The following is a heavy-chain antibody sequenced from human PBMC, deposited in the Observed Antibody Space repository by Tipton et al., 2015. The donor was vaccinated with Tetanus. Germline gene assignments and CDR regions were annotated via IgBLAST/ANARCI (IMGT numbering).Heavy chain of an antibody. CDR1: GGSMSNNY. D-gene: IGHD4-17*01. V-gene: IGHV4-59*01. Sequence: TLSLTCTVSGGSMSNNYWSWIRQPPGKGLEWIAYIFHSGSTNYSPSLKSRVAISMDTSKNQFSLKLTSVTAADTAVYYCARDERYGDYAYWGQGALVTVSS. CDR2: IFHSGST. CDR3: ARDERYGDYAY. J-gene: IGHJ4*02.